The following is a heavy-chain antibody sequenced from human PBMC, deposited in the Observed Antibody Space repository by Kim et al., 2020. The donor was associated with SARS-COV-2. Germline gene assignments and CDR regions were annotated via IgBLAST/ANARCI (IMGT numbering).Heavy chain of an antibody. CDR1: GASINSNSYY. Sequence: SETLSLTCTVSGASINSNSYYWAWIRQTPGKGLECIGFISYSGTTYYSPSLKSRVTLSVDTSKNKFSVNMNSVTAADTAVYYCARRTADSAWGMDVWGQGATVTVAS. CDR2: ISYSGTT. V-gene: IGHV4-39*01. D-gene: IGHD3-16*01. J-gene: IGHJ6*02. CDR3: ARRTADSAWGMDV.